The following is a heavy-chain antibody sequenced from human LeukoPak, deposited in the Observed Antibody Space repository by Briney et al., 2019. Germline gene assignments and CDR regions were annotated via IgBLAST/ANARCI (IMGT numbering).Heavy chain of an antibody. CDR3: ARDYYYDSSGYYYPNAPDY. Sequence: GGSLRLSCAASGFTFSSYGMHWVRQAPGKGLEWVAIIWYDGSNKYYADSVKGRFTISRDNSENMLYLQMNSLRAEDTAVYYCARDYYYDSSGYYYPNAPDYWGQGTLVTVSS. CDR1: GFTFSSYG. J-gene: IGHJ4*02. V-gene: IGHV3-33*01. D-gene: IGHD3-22*01. CDR2: IWYDGSNK.